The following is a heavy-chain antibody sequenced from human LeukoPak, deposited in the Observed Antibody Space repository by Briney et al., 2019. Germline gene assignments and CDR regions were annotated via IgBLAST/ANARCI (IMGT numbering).Heavy chain of an antibody. CDR3: ARDTRSSYSYYGMDV. Sequence: TGGSLRLSCAASGFTLSTYTMSWVRQAPGKGLEWVSSISSRSDYIYYADSVKGRFTISRDNAKNSLFLQMNSLRAEDTAVYHCARDTRSSYSYYGMDVWGQGTTVTVSS. CDR2: ISSRSDYI. D-gene: IGHD3-10*01. CDR1: GFTLSTYT. V-gene: IGHV3-21*01. J-gene: IGHJ6*02.